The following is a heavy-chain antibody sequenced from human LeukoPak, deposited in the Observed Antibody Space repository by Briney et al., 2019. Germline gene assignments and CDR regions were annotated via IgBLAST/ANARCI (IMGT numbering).Heavy chain of an antibody. CDR3: ARHTGEGSHFQH. CDR2: IY. CDR1: GYTFTNYW. D-gene: IGHD3-16*01. V-gene: IGHV5-51*01. Sequence: GESLKISCKASGYTFTNYWIGWVRQMPGKGLEWMGIIYSPSFRGQVIISADKSIRTAYLQWTSLKASDTAMYYCARHTGEGSHFQHWGQGSLVTVSS. J-gene: IGHJ1*01.